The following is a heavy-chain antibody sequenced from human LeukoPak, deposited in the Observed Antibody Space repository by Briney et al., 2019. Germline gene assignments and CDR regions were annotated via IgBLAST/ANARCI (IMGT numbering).Heavy chain of an antibody. J-gene: IGHJ4*02. V-gene: IGHV3-23*01. CDR1: GFTFSSYA. CDR3: AAISYSGAWPVGY. Sequence: GGSLRLSCAASGFTFSSYAMSWVRQAPGEGLEWVSGISAGGDTTYTADSVRGRFTISRDNSSNTLYLQMNTLTAEDTAVYYCAAISYSGAWPVGYWGQGILVTVTA. CDR2: ISAGGDTT. D-gene: IGHD6-25*01.